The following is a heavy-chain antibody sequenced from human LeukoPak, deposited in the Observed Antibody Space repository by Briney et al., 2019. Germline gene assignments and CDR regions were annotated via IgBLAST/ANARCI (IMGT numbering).Heavy chain of an antibody. V-gene: IGHV4-59*12. CDR1: GGSINSYY. CDR2: IYYSGST. J-gene: IGHJ4*02. Sequence: SETLSLTCTVSGGSINSYYWSWIRQPPGKGLEWIGYIYYSGSTNYNPSLKSRVTISVDKSKNQFSLKLSSVTAADTAVYYCASTNSSGWSRLFDYWGQGTLVTVSS. CDR3: ASTNSSGWSRLFDY. D-gene: IGHD6-19*01.